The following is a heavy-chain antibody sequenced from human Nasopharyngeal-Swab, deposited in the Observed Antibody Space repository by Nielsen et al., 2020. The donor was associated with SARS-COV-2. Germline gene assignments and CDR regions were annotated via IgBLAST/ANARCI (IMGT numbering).Heavy chain of an antibody. Sequence: GESLKISCAASGITFSRYWMSWVRQAPGKGLEWVANIKQDGSEKYYVDSVKGRFTISRDNAKNSLYLQMNTLRGEDTAVYYCVRNMDVWGQGTTVTVSS. J-gene: IGHJ6*02. V-gene: IGHV3-7*01. CDR1: GITFSRYW. CDR3: VRNMDV. CDR2: IKQDGSEK.